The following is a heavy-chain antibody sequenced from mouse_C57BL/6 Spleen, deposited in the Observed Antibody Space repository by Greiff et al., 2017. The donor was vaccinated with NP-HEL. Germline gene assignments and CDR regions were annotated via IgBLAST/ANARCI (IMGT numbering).Heavy chain of an antibody. J-gene: IGHJ2*01. D-gene: IGHD3-2*02. Sequence: VQLQQSGPELVKPGASVKMSCKASGYTFTDYNMHWVKQSHGKSLEWIGYINPNNGGTSYNQKFKGKATLTVNKSSSTAYMELRSLTSEDSAVYYCAYRQLRLRDYFDYWGQGTTLTVSS. CDR2: INPNNGGT. CDR1: GYTFTDYN. V-gene: IGHV1-22*01. CDR3: AYRQLRLRDYFDY.